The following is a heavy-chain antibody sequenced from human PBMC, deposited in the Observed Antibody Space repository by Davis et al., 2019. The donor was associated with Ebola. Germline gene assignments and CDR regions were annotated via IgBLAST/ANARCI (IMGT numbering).Heavy chain of an antibody. Sequence: SETLSLTCAVYGGSFSGYYWSWIRQPPGKGLEWIGEINHSGSTNYNPSLKSRVTISVDTSKNQFSLKLSSVTAADTAVYYCARGFSSSWSDLDYWGQGTLVTVSS. D-gene: IGHD6-13*01. CDR1: GGSFSGYY. J-gene: IGHJ4*02. V-gene: IGHV4-34*01. CDR3: ARGFSSSWSDLDY. CDR2: INHSGST.